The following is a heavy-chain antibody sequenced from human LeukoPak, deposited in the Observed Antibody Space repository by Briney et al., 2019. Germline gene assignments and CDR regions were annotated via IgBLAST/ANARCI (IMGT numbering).Heavy chain of an antibody. D-gene: IGHD6-13*01. V-gene: IGHV1-3*01. CDR3: ARDTDSSSWYGYYYYYGMDV. J-gene: IGHJ6*02. Sequence: ASVKVSCKASGYTFTSYAMHWVLQAPGQRLEWMGWINAGNGNTKYSQKFQGRVTITRDTSASTAYMELSSLRSEDTAVYYCARDTDSSSWYGYYYYYGMDVWSQGTTVTVSS. CDR2: INAGNGNT. CDR1: GYTFTSYA.